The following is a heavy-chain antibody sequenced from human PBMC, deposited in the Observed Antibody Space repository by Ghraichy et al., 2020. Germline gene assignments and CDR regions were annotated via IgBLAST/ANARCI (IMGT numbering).Heavy chain of an antibody. CDR3: AKDIDIVVVPAYGMDV. Sequence: GGSLRLSCAASGFTFSSYGMHWVRQAPGKGLEWVAVISYDGSNKYYADSVKGRFTISRDNSKNTLYLQMNSLRAEDTAVYYCAKDIDIVVVPAYGMDVWGQGTTVTVSS. V-gene: IGHV3-30*18. J-gene: IGHJ6*02. CDR1: GFTFSSYG. D-gene: IGHD2-2*01. CDR2: ISYDGSNK.